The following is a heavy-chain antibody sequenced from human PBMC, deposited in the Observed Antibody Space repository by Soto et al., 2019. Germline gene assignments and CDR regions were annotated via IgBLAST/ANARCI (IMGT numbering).Heavy chain of an antibody. J-gene: IGHJ3*02. D-gene: IGHD2-21*01. Sequence: QITLKESGPTLVKPTQTLTLTCTFSGFSLSTSGVGVGWIRQPPGKALEWLALIYWDDDKRYSPSLKSRLTITNDTAKTQDALTMTNMAPVDTATYYCAHTGSDMTDDAFDIWGQGTMVTVSS. CDR2: IYWDDDK. V-gene: IGHV2-5*02. CDR1: GFSLSTSGVG. CDR3: AHTGSDMTDDAFDI.